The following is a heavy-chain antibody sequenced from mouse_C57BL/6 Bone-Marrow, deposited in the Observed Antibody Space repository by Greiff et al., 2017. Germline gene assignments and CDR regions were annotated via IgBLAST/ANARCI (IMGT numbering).Heavy chain of an antibody. CDR1: GFNIKDDY. Sequence: VQLQQSGAELVRPGASVKLSCTASGFNIKDDYMHWVKQRPEQGLEWIGWIDPENGDTEYASKFQGKATRTADTSSNTAYLQLSSLTSEDTAVYYCTTSYYYGSSSNWGQGTTLTVS. CDR2: IDPENGDT. D-gene: IGHD1-1*01. J-gene: IGHJ2*01. V-gene: IGHV14-4*01. CDR3: TTSYYYGSSSN.